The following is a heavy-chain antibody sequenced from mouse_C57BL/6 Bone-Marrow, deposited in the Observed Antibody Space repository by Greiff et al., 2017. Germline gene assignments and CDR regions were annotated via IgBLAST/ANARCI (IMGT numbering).Heavy chain of an antibody. CDR3: TTGYYYGSKDWYGDV. CDR1: GFNIKDDY. V-gene: IGHV14-4*01. Sequence: VQLQQSGAELVRPGASVKLSCTASGFNIKDDYMHWVKQRPEQGLEWIGWIDPENGDTEYASKFQGKATITADTSSNTAYLQLSSLTSEDTAVYYCTTGYYYGSKDWYGDVWGTGTTVTVSA. J-gene: IGHJ1*03. CDR2: IDPENGDT. D-gene: IGHD1-1*01.